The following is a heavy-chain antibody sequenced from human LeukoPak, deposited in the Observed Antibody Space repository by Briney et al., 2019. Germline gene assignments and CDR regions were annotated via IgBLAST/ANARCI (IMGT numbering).Heavy chain of an antibody. D-gene: IGHD2-8*01. CDR1: GFTFSSYG. J-gene: IGHJ4*02. V-gene: IGHV3-30*03. Sequence: GGSLRLSCAASGFTFSSYGMHWVRQAPGKGLEWVAVISYDGSNKYYADSVKGRFTISRDNSKNTLYLQMNSLRAEDTAVYYCARLMFLWPPIYFDYWGQGTLVTVSS. CDR3: ARLMFLWPPIYFDY. CDR2: ISYDGSNK.